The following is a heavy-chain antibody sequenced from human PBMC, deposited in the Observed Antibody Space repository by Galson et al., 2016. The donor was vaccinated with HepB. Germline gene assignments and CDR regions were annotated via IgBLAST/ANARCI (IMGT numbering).Heavy chain of an antibody. J-gene: IGHJ4*02. Sequence: SLRLSCAASGFSFSTSGMSWVRQTPGRGLEWVSGITGSGATTHYADSVKGRFTISRDNSKNTLYFYMNSLRAGDTAVYYCGKHGGFDYWGQGALVTVSS. CDR2: ITGSGATT. CDR3: GKHGGFDY. D-gene: IGHD3-16*01. V-gene: IGHV3-23*01. CDR1: GFSFSTSG.